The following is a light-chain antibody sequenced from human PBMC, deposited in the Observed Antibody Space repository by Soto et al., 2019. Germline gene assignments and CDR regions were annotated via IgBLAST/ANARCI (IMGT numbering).Light chain of an antibody. CDR2: DAS. J-gene: IGKJ1*01. Sequence: DIQMTQSPSNLSASVGDRVTITCRASQSISSWLAWYQQKPGRAPKLLISDASGLQSGVPSRFSGSGSATEFTLSISSLQPDDSATYYCQQYNSYPWAFGRGTTVEVK. CDR3: QQYNSYPWA. V-gene: IGKV1-5*01. CDR1: QSISSW.